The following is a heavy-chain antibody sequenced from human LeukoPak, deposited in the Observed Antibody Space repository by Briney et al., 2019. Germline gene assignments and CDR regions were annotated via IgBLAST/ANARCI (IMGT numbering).Heavy chain of an antibody. V-gene: IGHV3-74*01. J-gene: IGHJ4*02. Sequence: PGGSLRLSGAGSGFIFSGYWMHWVRQAPGKGLVWVSRIKTDGSTTYYADSVKGRFTVSRDNAKNSLYLQMNSLRAEDTAVYYCARDPPPPTLAYCGGDCYPGDYWGQGTLVTVSS. CDR1: GFIFSGYW. D-gene: IGHD2-21*02. CDR3: ARDPPPPTLAYCGGDCYPGDY. CDR2: IKTDGSTT.